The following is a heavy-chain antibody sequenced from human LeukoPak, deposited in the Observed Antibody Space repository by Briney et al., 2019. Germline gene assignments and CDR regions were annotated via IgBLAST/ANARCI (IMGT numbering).Heavy chain of an antibody. CDR2: ISAYNGNT. CDR1: GYTFTSYG. J-gene: IGHJ4*02. CDR3: ASHCSSTSCYADY. D-gene: IGHD2-2*01. V-gene: IGHV1-18*04. Sequence: ASVKVSCKASGYTFTSYGISWVRQAPGQGLEWMGWISAYNGNTNYAQKLQGRVTMTTDTSTSTAYKELRSLRSDDTAVCYCASHCSSTSCYADYWGQGTLVTVSS.